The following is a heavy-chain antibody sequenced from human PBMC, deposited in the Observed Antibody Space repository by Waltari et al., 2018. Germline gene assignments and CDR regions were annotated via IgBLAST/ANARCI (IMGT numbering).Heavy chain of an antibody. Sequence: QVQLVQSGAEVKKPGASVKVSCKASGYTFTSYAMHWVRQAPGQRLEWMGWINAGNGNTKYSQKFQGRVTSTRDTSASTAYMELSSLRSEDTAVDYCARGSGGGQQLTEGDYWGQGTLVTVSS. CDR3: ARGSGGGQQLTEGDY. CDR1: GYTFTSYA. J-gene: IGHJ4*02. CDR2: INAGNGNT. V-gene: IGHV1-3*01. D-gene: IGHD6-13*01.